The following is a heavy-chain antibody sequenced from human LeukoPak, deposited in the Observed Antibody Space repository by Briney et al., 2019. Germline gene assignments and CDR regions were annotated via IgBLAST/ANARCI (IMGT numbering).Heavy chain of an antibody. V-gene: IGHV3-23*01. D-gene: IGHD3-3*01. CDR3: ARVQGYYDFWSGPFDY. CDR1: GLNLTTYA. CDR2: ISDRGDST. Sequence: GGSLRLSCAASGLNLTTYAMGWVRQAPGKGLEWVSVISDRGDSTYYGDSVKGRFTISRDNSKNTLYLQMGSLRAEDMAVYYCARVQGYYDFWSGPFDYWGQGTLVTVSS. J-gene: IGHJ4*02.